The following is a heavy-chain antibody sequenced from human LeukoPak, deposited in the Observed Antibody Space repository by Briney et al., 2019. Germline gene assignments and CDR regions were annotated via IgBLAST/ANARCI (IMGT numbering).Heavy chain of an antibody. Sequence: GGSLRLSCAASGFTVSSNYMSWVRQAPGKGLEWVSVIYSGGSTYYADSLKGRFTISRDNSKNTLYLQMNSLRAEDTAVYYCARAPSYGSSQDYWGQGTLVTVSS. D-gene: IGHD2-2*01. J-gene: IGHJ4*01. CDR2: IYSGGST. CDR3: ARAPSYGSSQDY. CDR1: GFTVSSNY. V-gene: IGHV3-66*01.